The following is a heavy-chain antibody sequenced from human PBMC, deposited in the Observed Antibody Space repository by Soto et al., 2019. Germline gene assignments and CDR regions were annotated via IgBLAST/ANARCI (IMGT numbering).Heavy chain of an antibody. CDR3: ARHPGMVGELDY. D-gene: IGHD1-26*01. CDR2: IDPSDLYT. J-gene: IGHJ4*02. Sequence: PXESLKISFKGSGYIFKSYRISWVRQMPGKGLEWMGRIDPSDLYTKYSPSFEGHVTISGDKSTNTAYLQWSSLKASDTAMYYCARHPGMVGELDYWGQGSLVTVS. CDR1: GYIFKSYR. V-gene: IGHV5-10-1*01.